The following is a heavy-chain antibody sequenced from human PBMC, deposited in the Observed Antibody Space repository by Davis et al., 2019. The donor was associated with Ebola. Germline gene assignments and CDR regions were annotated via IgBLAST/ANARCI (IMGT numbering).Heavy chain of an antibody. CDR1: GFTFSSYS. CDR2: ISSSSSYI. CDR3: ARETYYYDSSGYYRYYFDY. J-gene: IGHJ4*02. V-gene: IGHV3-21*01. Sequence: GESLKISCAASGFTFSSYSINWVRQAPGKGLEWVSSISSSSSYIYYADSVKGRFTISRDNAKNSLYLQMNSLRAEDTAVYYCARETYYYDSSGYYRYYFDYWGQGTLVTVSS. D-gene: IGHD3-22*01.